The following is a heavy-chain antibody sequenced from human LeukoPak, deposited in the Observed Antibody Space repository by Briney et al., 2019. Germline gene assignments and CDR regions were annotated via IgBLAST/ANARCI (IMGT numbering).Heavy chain of an antibody. J-gene: IGHJ6*03. V-gene: IGHV3-30*01. D-gene: IGHD3-3*01. CDR3: ARGRDPNYDFWSGYFTYYYYYYMDV. CDR2: ISYDGSNK. CDR1: GFTFSSYA. Sequence: PGGSLRLSCAASGFTFSSYAMHWVRQAPGKGLEWVAVISYDGSNKYYADSVKGRFTISRDNSKNTLYLQMNSLRAEDTAVYYCARGRDPNYDFWSGYFTYYYYYYMDVWGKGTTVTVSS.